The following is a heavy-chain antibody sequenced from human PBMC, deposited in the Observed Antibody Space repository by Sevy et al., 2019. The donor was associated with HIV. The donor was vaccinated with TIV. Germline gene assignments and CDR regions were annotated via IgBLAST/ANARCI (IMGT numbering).Heavy chain of an antibody. CDR1: GFTFSSYA. J-gene: IGHJ6*02. D-gene: IGHD2-15*01. V-gene: IGHV3-23*01. Sequence: GGSLRLSCAASGFTFSSYAMNWVRQAPGKGLEWVSSISSSGRSTYYADSVEGRFTISRDNSENTLYLQMNSLRADDTAVYYCAKGYCSGGSCPRDYYYYGMDVWGQGTTVTVSS. CDR2: ISSSGRST. CDR3: AKGYCSGGSCPRDYYYYGMDV.